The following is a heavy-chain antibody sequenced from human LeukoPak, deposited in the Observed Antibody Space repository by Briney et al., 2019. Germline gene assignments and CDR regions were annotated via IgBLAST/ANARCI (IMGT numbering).Heavy chain of an antibody. CDR3: ARDNSGYSYGYIGY. V-gene: IGHV3-20*04. Sequence: PGGSLRLSCAASGFTFDDYGMSWVRQAPGKGVEWVSGINWNGGSTGYADSVKGRFTISRDNAKNSLYLQMNSLRAEDTALYYCARDNSGYSYGYIGYWGQGTLVTVSS. J-gene: IGHJ4*02. CDR2: INWNGGST. D-gene: IGHD5-18*01. CDR1: GFTFDDYG.